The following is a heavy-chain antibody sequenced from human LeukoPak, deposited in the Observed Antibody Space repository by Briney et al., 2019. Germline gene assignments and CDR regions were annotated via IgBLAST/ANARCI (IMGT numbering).Heavy chain of an antibody. Sequence: SETLSLTCTVSVGSLSRYFRRWIRQPAGKGREWVGRIYTSGSTNYHPSLKSRVSKYVGSSKNQCSLKLSSVTAADTAVYYCARVRDYPGLGSHYYYYYRDVWRKGTTHTVS. D-gene: IGHD4/OR15-4a*01. J-gene: IGHJ6*03. CDR2: IYTSGST. CDR1: VGSLSRYF. CDR3: ARVRDYPGLGSHYYYYYRDV. V-gene: IGHV4-4*07.